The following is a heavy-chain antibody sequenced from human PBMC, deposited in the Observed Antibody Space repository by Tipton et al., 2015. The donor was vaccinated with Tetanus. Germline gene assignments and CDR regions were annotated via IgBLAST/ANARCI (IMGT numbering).Heavy chain of an antibody. CDR1: GGSFSTYI. Sequence: QLVQSGAEVKKPGSSVKVSCETSGGSFSTYITSWVRQAPGQGLEWIGSINPIFGTITYAQKFHGRVTITADKSTSTAYMELSSLASDDTAVYFCARGHSPLYNWNFGYFDGWGQGTLVAVSS. J-gene: IGHJ4*02. CDR2: INPIFGTI. CDR3: ARGHSPLYNWNFGYFDG. V-gene: IGHV1-69*06. D-gene: IGHD1-7*01.